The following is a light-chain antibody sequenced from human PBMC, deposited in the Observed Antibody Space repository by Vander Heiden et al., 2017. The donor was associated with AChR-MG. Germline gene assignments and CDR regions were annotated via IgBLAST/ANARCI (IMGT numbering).Light chain of an antibody. J-gene: IGKJ1*01. CDR2: KAS. CDR3: QQYHTYWT. Sequence: DIQMTQSHSTLPASVGDRGTISRRASQSISRYLAWYQQKPGKAPNLLIYKASSLERGFPSRFSGSGSGTEFTLTISSLQPDDFATYYCQQYHTYWTFGQGTKVEIK. CDR1: QSISRY. V-gene: IGKV1-5*03.